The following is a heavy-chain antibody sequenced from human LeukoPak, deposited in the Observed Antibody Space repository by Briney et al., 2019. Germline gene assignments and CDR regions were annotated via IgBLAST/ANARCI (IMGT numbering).Heavy chain of an antibody. CDR3: TTGATRLALGLGY. CDR2: IKSKTDGGTT. CDR1: GFTFSNAW. V-gene: IGHV3-15*01. J-gene: IGHJ4*02. Sequence: PGGSLRLSCAASGFTFSNAWMSWVRQAPGKGLEWVGRIKSKTDGGTTDYAAPVKGRFTISRDDSKNTLYLQMNSLKTEDTAVYYCTTGATRLALGLGYWGQGTLVTVSS. D-gene: IGHD6-25*01.